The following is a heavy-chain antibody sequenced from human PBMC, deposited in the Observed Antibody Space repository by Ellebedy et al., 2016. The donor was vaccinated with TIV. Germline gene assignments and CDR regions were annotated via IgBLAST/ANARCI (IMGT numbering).Heavy chain of an antibody. CDR3: ARDPAIYDSSGYYFDY. CDR2: IWYDGSNK. V-gene: IGHV3-33*08. Sequence: GESLKISCAASGFTFSSYGMHWVRQAPGKGLEWVAVIWYDGSNKYYADSVKGRFTISRDNSKNTLYLQMNSLRAEDTAVYYCARDPAIYDSSGYYFDYWGQGTLVTVSS. J-gene: IGHJ4*02. CDR1: GFTFSSYG. D-gene: IGHD3-22*01.